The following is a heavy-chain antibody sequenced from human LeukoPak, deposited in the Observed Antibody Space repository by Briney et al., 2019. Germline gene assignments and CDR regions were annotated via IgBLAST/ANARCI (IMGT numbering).Heavy chain of an antibody. J-gene: IGHJ4*02. CDR2: IIPIFGTA. CDR3: ARGMATTAGFDY. Sequence: ASVKVSCKASGGTFISYAISWVRQAPGQGLEWMGGIIPIFGTANYAQKFQGRVTITADESTSTAYMELSSLRSEDTAVYYCARGMATTAGFDYWGQGTLVTVSS. V-gene: IGHV1-69*13. CDR1: GGTFISYA. D-gene: IGHD5-24*01.